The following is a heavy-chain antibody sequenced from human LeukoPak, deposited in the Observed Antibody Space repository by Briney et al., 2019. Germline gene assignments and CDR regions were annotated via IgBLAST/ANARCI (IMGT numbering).Heavy chain of an antibody. CDR1: GYTFTSYY. D-gene: IGHD2-8*01. J-gene: IGHJ2*01. CDR3: ARARRIVLMVYATDYWYFDL. Sequence: ASVKVSCKASGYTFTSYYMHWVRQAPGQGLEWMGIINPSGGSTSYAQKFQGRVTTTRDTSTSTVYMELSRLRSEDTAVYYCARARRIVLMVYATDYWYFDLWGRGTLVTVSS. V-gene: IGHV1-46*01. CDR2: INPSGGST.